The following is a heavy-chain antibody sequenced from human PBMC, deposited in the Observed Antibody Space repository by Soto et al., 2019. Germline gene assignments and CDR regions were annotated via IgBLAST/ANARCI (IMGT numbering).Heavy chain of an antibody. J-gene: IGHJ4*02. CDR1: GYTFTSYG. Sequence: QVQLVQSGAEVKKPGASVKVSCKASGYTFTSYGISWVRQAPGQGLEWMGWISAYNGNTNYAQKLQGRVTMTTDTSTSTAYKELRSLRSDDTAVYYCARAGADYVEPEYYFDYWGQGTLVTVSS. CDR3: ARAGADYVEPEYYFDY. CDR2: ISAYNGNT. V-gene: IGHV1-18*01. D-gene: IGHD4-17*01.